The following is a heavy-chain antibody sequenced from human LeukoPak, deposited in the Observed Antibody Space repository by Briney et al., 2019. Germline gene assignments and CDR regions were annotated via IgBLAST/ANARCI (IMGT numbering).Heavy chain of an antibody. Sequence: GGSLRLSCAATEFVLSDYYMSWLRLAPGKGLEWVAYISDGGDTIYYPDSVKGRFTISRDNAKNSLYLQMNGLRVEDTAVYYCAREMEGDYGSGTFFDLWGQGNMVTVSS. CDR1: EFVLSDYY. CDR3: AREMEGDYGSGTFFDL. D-gene: IGHD3-10*01. J-gene: IGHJ4*02. CDR2: ISDGGDTI. V-gene: IGHV3-11*01.